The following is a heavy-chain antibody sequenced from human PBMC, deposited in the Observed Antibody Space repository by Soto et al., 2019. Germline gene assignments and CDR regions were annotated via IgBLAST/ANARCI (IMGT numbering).Heavy chain of an antibody. D-gene: IGHD2-8*01. V-gene: IGHV4-38-2*01. CDR3: AKWCYPAMQAFDF. Sequence: SETLSLTCAVSDYSISSGYYWGWIRQPPGKGLEWIGNIYYSGSTYYNPSLKSRVTISVDTSRNQLSLKLSSVTAADTAVYYCAKWCYPAMQAFDFWGQGTMVTVSS. CDR1: DYSISSGYY. J-gene: IGHJ3*01. CDR2: IYYSGST.